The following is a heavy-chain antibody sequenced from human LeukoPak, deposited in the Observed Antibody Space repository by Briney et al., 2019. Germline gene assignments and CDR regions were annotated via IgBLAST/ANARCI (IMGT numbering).Heavy chain of an antibody. CDR2: IRYDGSNV. CDR1: GFTFSSYG. V-gene: IGHV3-30*02. D-gene: IGHD1-7*01. CDR3: AKDWNYGSYFDY. J-gene: IGHJ4*02. Sequence: GGSLRLSCAGSGFTFSSYGIHWVRQAPGKGLEWVTFIRYDGSNVQYADSVQGRFTISRDNSKNTVYLQMKSLRVEDSGLYYCAKDWNYGSYFDYWGQGTLVTVSS.